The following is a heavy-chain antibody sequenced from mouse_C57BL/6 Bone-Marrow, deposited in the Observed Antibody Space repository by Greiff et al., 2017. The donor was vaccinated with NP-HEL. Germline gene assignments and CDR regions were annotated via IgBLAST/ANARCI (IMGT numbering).Heavy chain of an antibody. Sequence: EVQLQQSGAELVRPGASVKLSCTASGFNIKDDYMHWVKQRPEQGLEWIGWIDPENGDTEYASKFQGKATITADTSSNTAYLQLSSLTSEDTAVYYCTPGRGGYWGQGTTLTVSS. CDR3: TPGRGGY. D-gene: IGHD1-1*02. V-gene: IGHV14-4*01. J-gene: IGHJ2*01. CDR1: GFNIKDDY. CDR2: IDPENGDT.